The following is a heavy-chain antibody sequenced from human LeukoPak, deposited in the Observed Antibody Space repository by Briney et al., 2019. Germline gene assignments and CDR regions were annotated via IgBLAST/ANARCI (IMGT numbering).Heavy chain of an antibody. Sequence: GRSLRLSCAASGFTFSSYGMHWVRQAPGKGLEWVAVISYDGSNKYYADSVKGRFTISRDNSKNTLYLQMNSLRAEDTAVYYCAKPETGDVGDAFDIWGQGTMVTVSS. CDR3: AKPETGDVGDAFDI. CDR1: GFTFSSYG. D-gene: IGHD7-27*01. J-gene: IGHJ3*02. V-gene: IGHV3-30*18. CDR2: ISYDGSNK.